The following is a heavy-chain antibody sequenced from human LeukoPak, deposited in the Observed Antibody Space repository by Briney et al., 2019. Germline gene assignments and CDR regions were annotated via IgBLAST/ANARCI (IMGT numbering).Heavy chain of an antibody. CDR2: ISYDGSNK. CDR1: GFTFSSYG. J-gene: IGHJ4*02. V-gene: IGHV3-30*18. CDR3: AKDPPPYYYDSSGYGGYFDY. Sequence: GGSLRLSCAASGFTFSSYGMHWVRQAPGKGLEWVAVISYDGSNKYYADSVKGRFTISRDNSKNTLYLQMNSLRAEDTAVYYCAKDPPPYYYDSSGYGGYFDYWGQGTLVTVSS. D-gene: IGHD3-22*01.